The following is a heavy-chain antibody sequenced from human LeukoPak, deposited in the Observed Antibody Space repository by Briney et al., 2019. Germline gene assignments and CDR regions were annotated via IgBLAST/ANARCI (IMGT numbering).Heavy chain of an antibody. CDR2: TYLYGTT. CDR1: IGSISSSKW. J-gene: IGHJ6*03. CDR3: ARVHSGTSSYYYYYMDV. V-gene: IGHV4-4*02. D-gene: IGHD4-23*01. Sequence: SETLSLTCSVSIGSISSSKWWSWVRQSPVKGLEWIGETYLYGTTNYNPSLKSRVTMSVDTSKNQFSLKLSSVTAADTAVYYCARVHSGTSSYYYYYMDVWGKGTTVTVSS.